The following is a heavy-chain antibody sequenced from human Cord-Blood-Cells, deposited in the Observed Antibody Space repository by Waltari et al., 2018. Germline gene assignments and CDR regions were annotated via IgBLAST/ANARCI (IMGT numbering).Heavy chain of an antibody. V-gene: IGHV4-4*02. CDR3: ARIGGAIAAAGRGGY. CDR2: IYHSGST. CDR1: GGSISSSNW. Sequence: QVQLQESGPGLVKPSGTLSLTCAVSGGSISSSNWWSWVRQPPGKGLEWIGEIYHSGSTNDNPSLKSRVTISVDKAKNQFSLKLSSVTAADTAVYYCARIGGAIAAAGRGGYWGQGTLVTVSS. J-gene: IGHJ4*02. D-gene: IGHD6-13*01.